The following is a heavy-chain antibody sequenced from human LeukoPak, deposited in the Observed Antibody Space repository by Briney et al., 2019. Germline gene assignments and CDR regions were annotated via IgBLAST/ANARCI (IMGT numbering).Heavy chain of an antibody. Sequence: GGSLRLSCAASGFTFSSYGMHWVRQAPGKGLEWVAVISYDGSDKYYADSVKGRFTISRDNSKNTLYLQMNSLRAEDTAVYYCAATRGYYDSSGYYEYFQHWGQGTLVTVSS. V-gene: IGHV3-30*03. CDR1: GFTFSSYG. CDR2: ISYDGSDK. J-gene: IGHJ1*01. CDR3: AATRGYYDSSGYYEYFQH. D-gene: IGHD3-22*01.